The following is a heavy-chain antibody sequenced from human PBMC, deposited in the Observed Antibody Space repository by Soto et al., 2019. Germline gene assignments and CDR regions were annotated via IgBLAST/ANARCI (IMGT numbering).Heavy chain of an antibody. D-gene: IGHD1-1*01. Sequence: GGSLRLSCAASGFTFSSYAMSWVRQAPGKGLEWVSAISGSGGSTFYSDSVKGRFTITRDNSKNTLYLQMNSLRAEDTAVYSCARGNPYYFDYWGQGTLVTVSS. CDR2: ISGSGGST. V-gene: IGHV3-23*01. J-gene: IGHJ4*02. CDR1: GFTFSSYA. CDR3: ARGNPYYFDY.